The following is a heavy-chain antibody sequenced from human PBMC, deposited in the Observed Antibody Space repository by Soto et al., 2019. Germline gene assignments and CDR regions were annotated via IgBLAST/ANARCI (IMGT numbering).Heavy chain of an antibody. CDR2: IYYSGST. CDR3: ATYYGSGIGFDY. Sequence: SETLSLTCTVSGGSISSSSYYWGWIRQPPGKGLEWIGSIYYSGSTYYNPSLKSRVTISVDTSKNQFSLKLSSVTAADTAVYYCATYYGSGIGFDYWGQGTLVTVSS. D-gene: IGHD3-10*01. CDR1: GGSISSSSYY. V-gene: IGHV4-39*01. J-gene: IGHJ4*02.